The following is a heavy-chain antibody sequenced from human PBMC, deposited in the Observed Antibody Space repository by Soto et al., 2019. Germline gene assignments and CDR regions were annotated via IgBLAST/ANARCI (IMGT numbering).Heavy chain of an antibody. D-gene: IGHD3-9*01. CDR3: ARHGYDILTGYYPGPVDY. J-gene: IGHJ4*02. Sequence: PSETLSLTCTVSGCSISIYYWSWIQQPPGKGLEWIGYIYYSGSTNYNPSLKSRVTISVDTSKNQFSLKLSSVTAADTAVYYCARHGYDILTGYYPGPVDYWGQGTLVTVSS. V-gene: IGHV4-59*08. CDR1: GCSISIYY. CDR2: IYYSGST.